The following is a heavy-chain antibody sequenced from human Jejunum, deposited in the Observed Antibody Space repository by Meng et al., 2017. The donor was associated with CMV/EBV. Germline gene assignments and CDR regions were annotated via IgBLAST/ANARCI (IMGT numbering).Heavy chain of an antibody. V-gene: IGHV3-23*01. Sequence: SGCTFSNYVMSWVRQAPGKGLEWVSSISSSGGSTYYADSVKGRFTISRHSFKNTLYLQMNSLRAEDTAVYYCAKDGGTYSGGFDYWGQGTLVTVSS. J-gene: IGHJ4*02. CDR3: AKDGGTYSGGFDY. D-gene: IGHD4-23*01. CDR1: GCTFSNYV. CDR2: ISSSGGST.